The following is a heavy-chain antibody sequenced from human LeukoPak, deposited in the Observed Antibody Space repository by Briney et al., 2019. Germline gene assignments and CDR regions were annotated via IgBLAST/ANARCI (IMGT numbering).Heavy chain of an antibody. CDR2: ISYDGSNK. CDR1: GFTFSSYA. V-gene: IGHV3-30*04. CDR3: AREIAAVADYYYYYMDV. J-gene: IGHJ6*03. D-gene: IGHD6-19*01. Sequence: PGGSLRLSCAASGFTFSSYAMHWVRQAPGKGLEWVAVISYDGSNKYYADSVKGRFTISRDNSKNTLYLQMNSLRAEDTAVYYCAREIAAVADYYYYYMDVWGKGTTVTVSS.